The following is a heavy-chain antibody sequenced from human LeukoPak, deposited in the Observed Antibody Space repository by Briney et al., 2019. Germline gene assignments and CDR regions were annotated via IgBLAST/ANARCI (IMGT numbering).Heavy chain of an antibody. CDR1: GVTFSSYG. CDR2: IWYDGSNK. CDR3: AGSHCGCGSCYPYYFDY. V-gene: IGHV3-33*01. D-gene: IGHD2-15*01. J-gene: IGHJ4*02. Sequence: SGGSLRLSCAASGVTFSSYGMHWGRQAPGKGLEWVAVIWYDGSNKYYADSVKGRFTISRDNSKNTLYLQMNSLRAEDTAVYYCAGSHCGCGSCYPYYFDYWGQGTLVTVSS.